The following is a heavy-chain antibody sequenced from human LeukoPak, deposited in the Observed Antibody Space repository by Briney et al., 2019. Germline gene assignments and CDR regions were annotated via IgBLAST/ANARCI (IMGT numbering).Heavy chain of an antibody. CDR1: GFTFSRYW. J-gene: IGHJ4*02. CDR3: ATSGWYGNGDY. D-gene: IGHD6-19*01. CDR2: INTDGSVT. V-gene: IGHV3-74*01. Sequence: SGGSLRLSCAASGFTFSRYWMYWVRQAPGKGLAWVSRINTDGSVTNYADSVKGRLTISRDNTKNTLYLQMNSLRVEDTAMYYCATSGWYGNGDYWGQGTLVTVSS.